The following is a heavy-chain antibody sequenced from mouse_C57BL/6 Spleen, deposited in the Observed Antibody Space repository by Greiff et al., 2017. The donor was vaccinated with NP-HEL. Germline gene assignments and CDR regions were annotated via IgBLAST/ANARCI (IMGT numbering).Heavy chain of an antibody. V-gene: IGHV1-74*01. CDR1: FTSYW. CDR3: AISDWENFDY. J-gene: IGHJ2*01. Sequence: FTSYWMHWVKQRPGQGLEWIGRIHPSDSDTNYNQKFKGKATLTVDKSSSTAYMQLSSLTSEDSAVYYCAISDWENFDYWGQGTTLTVSS. D-gene: IGHD4-1*01. CDR2: IHPSDSDT.